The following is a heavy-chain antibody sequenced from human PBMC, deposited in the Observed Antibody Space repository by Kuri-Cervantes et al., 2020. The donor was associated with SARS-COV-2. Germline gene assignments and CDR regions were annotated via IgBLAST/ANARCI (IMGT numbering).Heavy chain of an antibody. J-gene: IGHJ4*02. D-gene: IGHD6-6*01. V-gene: IGHV4-31*02. CDR2: IYYSGST. CDR3: ARERDTGSSSSE. Sequence: SCTVSGGSISSGDYYWSWIRQPPGKGLEWIGYIYYSGSTYYNPSLKSRVTISVDTSKNQFSLKLSSVTAADTAVYYSARERDTGSSSSEWGQGTLVTVSS. CDR1: GGSISSGDYY.